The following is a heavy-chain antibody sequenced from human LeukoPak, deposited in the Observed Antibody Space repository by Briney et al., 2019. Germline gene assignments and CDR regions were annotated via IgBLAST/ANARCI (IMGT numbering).Heavy chain of an antibody. D-gene: IGHD3-22*01. CDR2: IYHSGST. V-gene: IGHV4-4*02. J-gene: IGHJ4*02. Sequence: SETLSLTCAVSGGSISSSNWWSWVRQPPGKGLEWIGEIYHSGSTNYNPSLKSRVTISVDKSKNQFSLKLSSVTAADTAVYYCARGPRYYYDSSGYASDYWGQGTLVTVSS. CDR3: ARGPRYYYDSSGYASDY. CDR1: GGSISSSNW.